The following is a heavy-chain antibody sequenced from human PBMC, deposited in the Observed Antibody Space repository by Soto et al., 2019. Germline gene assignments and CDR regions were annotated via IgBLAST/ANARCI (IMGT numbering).Heavy chain of an antibody. CDR1: GGSISSYY. CDR3: ARHYYDFWSGYYRHYYYYMDV. Sequence: SETLSLTCTVSGGSISSYYWSWIRQPPGKGPEWIGYIYYSGSTNYNPSLKSRVTISVDTSKNQFSLKLSSVTAADTAVYYCARHYYDFWSGYYRHYYYYMDVWGKGTTVTVSS. J-gene: IGHJ6*03. D-gene: IGHD3-3*01. V-gene: IGHV4-59*08. CDR2: IYYSGST.